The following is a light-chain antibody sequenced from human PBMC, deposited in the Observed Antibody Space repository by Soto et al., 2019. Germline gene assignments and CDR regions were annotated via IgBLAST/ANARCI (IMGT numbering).Light chain of an antibody. J-gene: IGLJ2*01. CDR3: SSYTTSHTLV. CDR2: EIS. CDR1: SSDVGGYNY. Sequence: QSALTQPASVSGSPGQSITISCTGTSSDVGGYNYVSWYQQHPGKAPKLMIYEISNRPSGVSSRFSGSKSGNTASLTISGLQAEDESDYYCSSYTTSHTLVFGGGTKVTVL. V-gene: IGLV2-14*01.